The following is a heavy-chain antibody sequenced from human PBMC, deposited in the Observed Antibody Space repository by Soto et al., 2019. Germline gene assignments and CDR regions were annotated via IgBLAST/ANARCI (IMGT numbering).Heavy chain of an antibody. CDR3: ARGTTYSGSPKLDD. V-gene: IGHV4-59*01. J-gene: IGHJ4*02. D-gene: IGHD1-26*01. CDR1: GYSISTYY. CDR2: IFSSGSA. Sequence: PSESLSIGCAVSGYSISTYYWSFIRQPPGKGLEWLGNIFSSGSANYNPSLKSRVTISVDTSKNQFSLKLKSVTAADTAVYYCARGTTYSGSPKLDDWGPGTLVTVS.